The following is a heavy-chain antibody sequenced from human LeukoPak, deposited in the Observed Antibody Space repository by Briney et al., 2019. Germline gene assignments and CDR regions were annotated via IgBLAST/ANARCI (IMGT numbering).Heavy chain of an antibody. CDR2: IKQDGSEK. D-gene: IGHD1-26*01. CDR3: TTRIVGATDYYYYMDV. CDR1: GFTFSSYW. J-gene: IGHJ6*03. Sequence: PGGSLRLSCAASGFTFSSYWMSWVCQAPGKGLEWVANIKQDGSEKYYVDSVKGRFTIFRDNAKNSLYLQMNSLRAEDTAVYYCTTRIVGATDYYYYMDVWGKGTTVTVSS. V-gene: IGHV3-7*01.